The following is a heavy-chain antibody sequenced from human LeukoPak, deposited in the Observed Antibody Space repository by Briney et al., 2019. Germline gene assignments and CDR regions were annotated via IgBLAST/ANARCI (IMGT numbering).Heavy chain of an antibody. Sequence: ASVKVSCKASGYTFTSYYMHWVRQAPGQGLEWMGIINPSGGSTIYAQKFQGRVTMTRDTSTSTVYMELSSLRSDDTAVYYCASSGITGTGYFFHYWGQGTLVTVSS. V-gene: IGHV1-46*01. J-gene: IGHJ4*02. D-gene: IGHD1-14*01. CDR1: GYTFTSYY. CDR2: INPSGGST. CDR3: ASSGITGTGYFFHY.